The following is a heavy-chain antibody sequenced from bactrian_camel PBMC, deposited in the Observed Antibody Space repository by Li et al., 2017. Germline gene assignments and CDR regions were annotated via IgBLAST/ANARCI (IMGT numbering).Heavy chain of an antibody. V-gene: IGHV3S53*01. J-gene: IGHJ4*01. CDR3: ATVAGSFSDDYARARAYVY. Sequence: HVQLVESGGGSVQPGGSLRLSCAASLYMYSTYCLAWFRQAPGKEREGVATIDKDGIPTYADSVKGRFTISKDNAKNTLYLQMNSLKPEDTALYYCATVAGSFSDDYARARAYVYWGQGTQVTVS. D-gene: IGHD4*01. CDR1: LYMYSTYC. CDR2: IDKDGIP.